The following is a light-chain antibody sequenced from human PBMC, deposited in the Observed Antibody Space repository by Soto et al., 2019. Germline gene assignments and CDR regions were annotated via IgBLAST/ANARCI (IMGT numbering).Light chain of an antibody. J-gene: IGLJ2*01. V-gene: IGLV1-40*01. CDR3: QSYDSSLSGNVV. CDR2: GNS. CDR1: SSNIGAGYD. Sequence: QSVLTQPPSVSGSPGQRVTISCTGSSSNIGAGYDVHWYQQHPGTAPKLIIYGNSNRPSGVPDRFSGSESGTSASLSITGFQLEDEDESYCQSYDSSLSGNVVFGGGTKLTVL.